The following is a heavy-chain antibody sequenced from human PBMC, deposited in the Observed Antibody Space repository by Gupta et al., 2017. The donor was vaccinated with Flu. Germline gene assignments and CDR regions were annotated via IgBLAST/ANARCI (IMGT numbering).Heavy chain of an antibody. CDR2: ISSSSSYI. CDR1: GFTFGSYS. J-gene: IGHJ4*02. Sequence: EVQLVESGGGLVKPGGSLRLSCAASGFTFGSYSMNWVRQAPGKGLEWVSSISSSSSYIYYADSVKGRFTISRDNAKNSLYLQMNSLRAEDTAVYYCARDWDIVVVPAASGDYWGQGTLVTVSS. CDR3: ARDWDIVVVPAASGDY. V-gene: IGHV3-21*01. D-gene: IGHD2-2*01.